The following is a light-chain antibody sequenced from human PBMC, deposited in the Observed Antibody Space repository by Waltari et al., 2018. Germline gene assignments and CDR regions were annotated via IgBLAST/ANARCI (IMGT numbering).Light chain of an antibody. J-gene: IGKJ4*01. CDR1: QSLMHSDGKNF. Sequence: DIVMTQTPLSLSVTPGQPASISCKSSQSLMHSDGKNFLYWYLQKPGQPPQLLMYEVIYRFSGVPDRFSGSGSGTDFTLNISCVEAEDVGVYYCMQTMQFPLTFGGGTKVEIK. V-gene: IGKV2D-29*01. CDR2: EVI. CDR3: MQTMQFPLT.